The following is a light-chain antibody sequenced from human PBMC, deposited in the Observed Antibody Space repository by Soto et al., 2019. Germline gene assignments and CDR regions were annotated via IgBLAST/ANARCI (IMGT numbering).Light chain of an antibody. V-gene: IGKV1-39*01. CDR1: QSISSY. CDR2: AAS. Sequence: DIQMTQSPSSLSASVGDRVTITCRASQSISSYLNWYQQKPGKAPKLLIYAASSLQSGVPSRFSGSGSGTDFTLTISSLEPEDFAVYYCQQYGSSPPTFGGGTKVDIK. J-gene: IGKJ4*01. CDR3: QQYGSSPPT.